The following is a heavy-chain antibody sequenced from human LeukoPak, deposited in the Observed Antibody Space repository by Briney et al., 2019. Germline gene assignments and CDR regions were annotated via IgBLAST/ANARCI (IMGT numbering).Heavy chain of an antibody. CDR1: GFTFDDYA. CDR2: ISWNSGSI. D-gene: IGHD6-13*01. V-gene: IGHV3-9*01. J-gene: IGHJ4*02. CDR3: ARRGLYSSSREYYFDY. Sequence: GGSLRLSCAASGFTFDDYAMHWVRQAPGKGLEWVSGISWNSGSIGYADSVKGRFTISRDNANSSLYLQMNSLRAEDTAVYYCARRGLYSSSREYYFDYWGQGTLVTVSS.